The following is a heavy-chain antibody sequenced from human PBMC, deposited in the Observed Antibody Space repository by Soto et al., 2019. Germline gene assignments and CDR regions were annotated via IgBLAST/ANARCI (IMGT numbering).Heavy chain of an antibody. CDR1: GYTFTRYA. J-gene: IGHJ6*02. CDR3: ARDFNCGGDCYSVYYYYYGMDV. Sequence: SVKVSCKAAGYTFTRYAMHWRRQAPGQRLEWMGWINAGNGNTKYSQKFQGRVTITRDTSASTAYMELSSLRSEDTAVYYCARDFNCGGDCYSVYYYYYGMDVWGQGTTVTVSS. D-gene: IGHD2-21*02. CDR2: INAGNGNT. V-gene: IGHV1-3*01.